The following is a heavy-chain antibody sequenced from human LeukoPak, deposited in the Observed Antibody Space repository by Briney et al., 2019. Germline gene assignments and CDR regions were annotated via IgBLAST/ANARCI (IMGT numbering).Heavy chain of an antibody. J-gene: IGHJ4*02. CDR3: GSSEDGYIDY. V-gene: IGHV3-74*01. D-gene: IGHD5-24*01. Sequence: TGGSLRLSCAGSGFTFIRHLMHWVRQAPGKGLVWVSRISTDGSTTLYSDSVKGRFTISRDNAKNTLYLQMNSLRAEDTAVYCCGSSEDGYIDYWGQGTLVSVSS. CDR2: ISTDGSTT. CDR1: GFTFIRHL.